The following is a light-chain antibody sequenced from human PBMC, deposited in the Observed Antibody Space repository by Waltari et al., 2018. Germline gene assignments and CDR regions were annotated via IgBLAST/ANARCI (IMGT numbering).Light chain of an antibody. V-gene: IGKV1-5*03. J-gene: IGKJ4*01. CDR3: QQYNSYSIT. CDR2: KAS. Sequence: QMTQSPSTLSASVGDRVTITCRASQSISSWLAWYKQKPGKAPKLLIYKASSLESGVPSRFSGSGSGTEFTLTISSLQPDDFATYYCQQYNSYSITFGGGTKVEIK. CDR1: QSISSW.